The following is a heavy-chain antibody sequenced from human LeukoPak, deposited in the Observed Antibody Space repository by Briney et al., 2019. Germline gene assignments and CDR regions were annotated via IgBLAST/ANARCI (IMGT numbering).Heavy chain of an antibody. CDR2: IYYSGST. CDR1: GGSINGGSYY. Sequence: SETLSLTCTVSGGSINGGSYYWSWIRQPPGKGLEWIGYIYYSGSTKYNLSLKSRVTISVDTSKNQLSLKLSSVTAADTAVYYCAREPGGYFDYWGLRTLVTVSS. J-gene: IGHJ4*02. V-gene: IGHV4-61*01. CDR3: AREPGGYFDY. D-gene: IGHD3-16*01.